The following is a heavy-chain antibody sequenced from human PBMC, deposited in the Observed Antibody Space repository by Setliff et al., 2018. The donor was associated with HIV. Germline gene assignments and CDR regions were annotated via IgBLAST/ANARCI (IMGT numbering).Heavy chain of an antibody. Sequence: LSLTCIVTGDSIISGSYYWAWIRQPPGKGLEWIGTIYNGGASHYNPSLKSRVIIFLDPSKNQFSLELTSVTAADTAVYYFAREAPSEPTRYYNFWSGYPDWFDPWGPGTLVTVTS. CDR2: IYNGGAS. V-gene: IGHV4-39*07. CDR1: GDSIISGSYY. J-gene: IGHJ5*02. D-gene: IGHD3-3*01. CDR3: AREAPSEPTRYYNFWSGYPDWFDP.